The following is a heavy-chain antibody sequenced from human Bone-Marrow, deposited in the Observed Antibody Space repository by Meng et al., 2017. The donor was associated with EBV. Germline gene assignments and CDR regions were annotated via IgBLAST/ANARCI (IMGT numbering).Heavy chain of an antibody. D-gene: IGHD1-14*01. CDR2: IPSDGNI. Sequence: QVQLVESGGGVVQPGRSLRLSCAASGFTFSGYGMFWFRQAPGKGPEWVAIIPSDGNIYYADSVKGRFTISRDNSKNTLYLQMNSLRGEDTAVYYCARDLSGRFDPWGQGTLVTVSS. J-gene: IGHJ5*02. CDR3: ARDLSGRFDP. CDR1: GFTFSGYG. V-gene: IGHV3-30*03.